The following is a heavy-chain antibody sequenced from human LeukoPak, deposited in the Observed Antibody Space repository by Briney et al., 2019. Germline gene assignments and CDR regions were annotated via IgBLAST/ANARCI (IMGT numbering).Heavy chain of an antibody. J-gene: IGHJ4*02. D-gene: IGHD3-3*02. V-gene: IGHV4-28*01. Sequence: SETLSLTCAVSGYSISSNDWWGWIRQPPGKGLEWIGYIFYAGSSYYHPSLKSRVTMSVDTSKNQFSLRLSSVTAVDTAVYYCARIGPILGAAWVDYWGQGTLVSVSS. CDR3: ARIGPILGAAWVDY. CDR1: GYSISSNDW. CDR2: IFYAGSS.